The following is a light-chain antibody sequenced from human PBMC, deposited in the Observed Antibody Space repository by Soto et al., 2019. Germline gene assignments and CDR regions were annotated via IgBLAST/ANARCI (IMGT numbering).Light chain of an antibody. CDR1: QSVSTW. CDR3: QQYNSYSPT. CDR2: DAS. V-gene: IGKV1-5*01. Sequence: DIQMTQSPSSLSASVVDTVTITCWASQSVSTWLAWYQQKPGKAPKLLIYDASKLESGVPSRFSGSGSGTELTLTISGLQAEDSATYYCQQYNSYSPTFGQGTTVEV. J-gene: IGKJ1*01.